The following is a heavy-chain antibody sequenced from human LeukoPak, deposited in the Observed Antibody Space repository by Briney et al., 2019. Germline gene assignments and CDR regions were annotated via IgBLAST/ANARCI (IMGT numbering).Heavy chain of an antibody. J-gene: IGHJ4*02. CDR1: GYTFTSYD. Sequence: ASVKVSCKASGYTFTSYDINWVRQATGQGLEWMGWMNPSSGNTGYAQKFQGRVTMTRNTSISTAYMELSSLRSEDTAVYYCARGPPYCSGGSCDKDWGQGTLVTVSS. D-gene: IGHD2-15*01. V-gene: IGHV1-8*01. CDR2: MNPSSGNT. CDR3: ARGPPYCSGGSCDKD.